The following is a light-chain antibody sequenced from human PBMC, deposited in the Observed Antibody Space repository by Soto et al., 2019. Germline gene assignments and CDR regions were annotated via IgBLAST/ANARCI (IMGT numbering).Light chain of an antibody. J-gene: IGKJ1*01. V-gene: IGKV3-20*01. CDR3: QQYHNSPPT. Sequence: VSTQAPRPLSCSTRVTTTHYCRSSQSVSSSYLAWYQRKPGQAPRLLIYGASSRATGIPDRFSGGGSGTDFTLTISRLEPEDFAVYYCQQYHNSPPTFGQGTKVDI. CDR1: QSVSSSY. CDR2: GAS.